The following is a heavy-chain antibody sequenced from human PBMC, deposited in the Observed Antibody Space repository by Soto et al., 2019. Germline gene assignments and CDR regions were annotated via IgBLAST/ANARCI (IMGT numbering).Heavy chain of an antibody. CDR1: GGSISSYY. CDR2: IYYSGST. Sequence: QVQLQESGPGLVKPSETLSLTCTVSGGSISSYYWSWIRQPPGKGLEWIGYIYYSGSTKYNPSLKSPVTISVDTSNNQSSLKLSSVTAAATAVYYCASHVGYYSQGEWFDPWGQGTLVTVSS. CDR3: ASHVGYYSQGEWFDP. J-gene: IGHJ5*02. D-gene: IGHD2-15*01. V-gene: IGHV4-59*08.